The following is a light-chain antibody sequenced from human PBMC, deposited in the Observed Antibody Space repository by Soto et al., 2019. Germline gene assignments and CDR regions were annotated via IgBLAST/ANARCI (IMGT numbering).Light chain of an antibody. CDR3: LSPDISGNSWV. Sequence: SHELTQPPSMSVSPEQTARITCSGDALPKQFAYWYQQKTAQAPLLVIYKDTERPSGIPERFTGSNSGTTVTLTISGVQAEDEADYYCLSPDISGNSWVFGGGTKLTVL. CDR2: KDT. CDR1: ALPKQF. V-gene: IGLV3-25*02. J-gene: IGLJ3*02.